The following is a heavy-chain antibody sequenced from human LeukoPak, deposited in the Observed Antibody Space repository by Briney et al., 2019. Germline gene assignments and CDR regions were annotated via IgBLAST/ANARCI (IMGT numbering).Heavy chain of an antibody. J-gene: IGHJ4*02. CDR3: ARARGWRVWELRGFDY. V-gene: IGHV1-2*02. CDR1: GYTFTGYY. D-gene: IGHD1-26*01. Sequence: ASVKVSCKASGYTFTGYYMHWVRQAPGQGLEWMGWINPNSGGTNYAQKFQGRVTMTRDTSISTAYMELSRLRSDDTAVYYCARARGWRVWELRGFDYWGQGTLVTVSS. CDR2: INPNSGGT.